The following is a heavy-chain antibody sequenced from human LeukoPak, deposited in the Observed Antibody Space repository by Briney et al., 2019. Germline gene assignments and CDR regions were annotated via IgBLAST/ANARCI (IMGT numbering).Heavy chain of an antibody. CDR2: IYYSGST. Sequence: SETLSLTCAVYGGSFSSYYWSWIRQPPGKGLEWIGYIYYSGSTNYNPSLTSRVTISVDTSKNQFSLELTSVTAADTAVYYCVRTALSRQEGAFDIWGLGTMVTVSS. CDR1: GGSFSSYY. V-gene: IGHV4-59*01. CDR3: VRTALSRQEGAFDI. J-gene: IGHJ3*02.